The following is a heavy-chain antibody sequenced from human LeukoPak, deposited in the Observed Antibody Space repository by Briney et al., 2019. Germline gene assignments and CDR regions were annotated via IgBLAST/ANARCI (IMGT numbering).Heavy chain of an antibody. Sequence: GSLRLSCAASGFTFSSYGMSWVRQPPGKGLEWIGEINHSGSTNYNPSLKSRVTISVDTSKNQFSLKLSSVTAADTAVYYCARGLGAHGRPIKGHPFDYWGQGTLVTVSS. D-gene: IGHD3-3*01. CDR3: ARGLGAHGRPIKGHPFDY. CDR1: GFTFSSYG. CDR2: INHSGST. V-gene: IGHV4-34*01. J-gene: IGHJ4*02.